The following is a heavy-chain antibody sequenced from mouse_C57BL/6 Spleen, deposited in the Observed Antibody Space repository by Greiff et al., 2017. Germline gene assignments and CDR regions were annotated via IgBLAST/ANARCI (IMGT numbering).Heavy chain of an antibody. CDR3: ARLSNYDYYAMDY. V-gene: IGHV1-64*01. Sequence: QVQLQQPGAELVKPGASVKLSCKASGYTFTSYWMHWVKQRPGQGLEWIGMIHPNSGSTNYNEKFKSKATLTVDKSSSTAYMQLSSLTSEDSAVYYCARLSNYDYYAMDYWGQGTSVTVSS. J-gene: IGHJ4*01. CDR2: IHPNSGST. D-gene: IGHD2-5*01. CDR1: GYTFTSYW.